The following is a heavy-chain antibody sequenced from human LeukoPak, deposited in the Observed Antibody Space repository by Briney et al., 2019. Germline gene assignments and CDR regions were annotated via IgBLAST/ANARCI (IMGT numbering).Heavy chain of an antibody. V-gene: IGHV1-46*01. Sequence: GASVKVSCKASGYTXTSYYMHWVRQAPGQGLEWMGIINPSGGSTSYAQKFQGRVTMTRDTSTSTVYMELSSLRSEDTAVYYCARGGQLIIAVAALDWFDPWGQGTLVTVSS. CDR3: ARGGQLIIAVAALDWFDP. J-gene: IGHJ5*02. D-gene: IGHD6-19*01. CDR2: INPSGGST. CDR1: GYTXTSYY.